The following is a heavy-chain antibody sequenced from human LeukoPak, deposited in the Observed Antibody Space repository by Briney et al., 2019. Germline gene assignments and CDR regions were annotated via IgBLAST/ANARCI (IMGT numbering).Heavy chain of an antibody. CDR3: ARAVASSSWYRGSSDY. Sequence: GGSLRLSCAASGFTFSSYSMNWVRQAPGKGLEWVSSISSSSSYIYYADSVKGRFTISRDNAKNSLYLQMNSLRAENTAVYYCARAVASSSWYRGSSDYWGQGTLVTVSS. J-gene: IGHJ4*02. D-gene: IGHD6-13*01. CDR2: ISSSSSYI. CDR1: GFTFSSYS. V-gene: IGHV3-21*01.